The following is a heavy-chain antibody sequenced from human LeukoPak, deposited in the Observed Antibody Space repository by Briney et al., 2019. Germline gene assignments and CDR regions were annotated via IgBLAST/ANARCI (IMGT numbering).Heavy chain of an antibody. Sequence: SETLSLTCTVSGGSISSYYWSWIRQPPGKGLEWIGYIYYGGSTNYNPSLKSRVTISVDTSKNQFSLKLSSVTAADTAVYYCASGEMATIFYWGQGTLVTVSS. J-gene: IGHJ4*02. D-gene: IGHD5-24*01. V-gene: IGHV4-59*01. CDR3: ASGEMATIFY. CDR1: GGSISSYY. CDR2: IYYGGST.